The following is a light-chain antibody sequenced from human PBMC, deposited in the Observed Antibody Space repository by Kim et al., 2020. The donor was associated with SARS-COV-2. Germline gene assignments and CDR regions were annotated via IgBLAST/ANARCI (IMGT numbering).Light chain of an antibody. J-gene: IGKJ1*01. CDR2: GAS. V-gene: IGKV3-20*01. CDR3: QQDGSPWT. Sequence: EIVLTQSPGTLSLSPGERATLSCRASQSVSSSYLAWYQQKPGQAPRLLIDGASSRATGIPDRFSGSGSGTDFTLTISRLEPEDFAVYCWQQDGSPWTFGQGTKVDIK. CDR1: QSVSSSY.